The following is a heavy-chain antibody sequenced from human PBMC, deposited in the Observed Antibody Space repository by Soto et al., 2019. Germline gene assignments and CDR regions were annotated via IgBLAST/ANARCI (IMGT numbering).Heavy chain of an antibody. Sequence: PGGSLRLSCAASGFTFRSYSMNWVRQAPGKGLEWVSYITSGSRIIYYADSVKGRFTISRDNAKNSLYPQMNSLRAEDTAVYYCARDHGYGYGMDVWGQGTTVTVSS. D-gene: IGHD5-12*01. CDR2: ITSGSRII. CDR1: GFTFRSYS. V-gene: IGHV3-48*01. J-gene: IGHJ6*02. CDR3: ARDHGYGYGMDV.